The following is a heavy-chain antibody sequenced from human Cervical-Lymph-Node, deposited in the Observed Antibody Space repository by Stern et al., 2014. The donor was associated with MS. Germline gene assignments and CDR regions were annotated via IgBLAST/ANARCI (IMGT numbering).Heavy chain of an antibody. D-gene: IGHD1-1*01. Sequence: EMQLVESGGGVIQPGGSLRLSCTASGFTVSRDYMTWVLQAPGKGLEWFSLITNVGSTFYTDSVKGRFTISRDDSKNTVYLHMTSLRAEDTAMYYCARDTSSPERSDWWGQGTLVTVSS. CDR1: GFTVSRDY. J-gene: IGHJ4*02. CDR2: ITNVGST. V-gene: IGHV3-53*01. CDR3: ARDTSSPERSDW.